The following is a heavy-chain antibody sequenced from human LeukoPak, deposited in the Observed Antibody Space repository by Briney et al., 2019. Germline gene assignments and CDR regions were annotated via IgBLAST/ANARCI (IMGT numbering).Heavy chain of an antibody. V-gene: IGHV3-30*02. J-gene: IGHJ1*01. CDR3: ATGYSSGWYFYFQY. CDR1: RSTFSSYG. Sequence: GGSLRLSCAASRSTFSSYGMHWVRQAPGKGLEWEAYIQYDGSNQQYADSVKGRFTISRDNAKNLLYLRMDSLRAEDTAVYYCATGYSSGWYFYFQYWGQGTLVTVSS. CDR2: IQYDGSNQ. D-gene: IGHD6-19*01.